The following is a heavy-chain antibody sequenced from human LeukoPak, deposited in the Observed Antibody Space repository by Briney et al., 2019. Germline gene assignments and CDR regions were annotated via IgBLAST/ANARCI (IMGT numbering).Heavy chain of an antibody. CDR3: TRDQTPYY. Sequence: GGSLRLSCAASGFTFSSYAMSWVRQAPEKGLEWVGFIRSKVYGGTPEYAASVKGRFTISRDDSQGIAYLQMNSLKTEDTAVYYCTRDQTPYYWGQGTLVTVSS. CDR2: IRSKVYGGTP. J-gene: IGHJ4*02. V-gene: IGHV3-49*04. CDR1: GFTFSSYA.